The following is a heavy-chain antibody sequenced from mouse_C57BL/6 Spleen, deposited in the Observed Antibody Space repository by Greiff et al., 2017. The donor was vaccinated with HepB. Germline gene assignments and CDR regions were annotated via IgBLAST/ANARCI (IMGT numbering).Heavy chain of an antibody. Sequence: VQLQQSGAELVRPGASVKLSCTASGFNIKDDYMHWVKQRPEQGLEWIGWIDPENGDTEYASKFQGKATITADTSSNTAYLQLSSLTSEDTAVYYCTRDPWFAYWGQGTLVTVSA. CDR3: TRDPWFAY. D-gene: IGHD3-3*01. CDR2: IDPENGDT. V-gene: IGHV14-4*01. J-gene: IGHJ3*01. CDR1: GFNIKDDY.